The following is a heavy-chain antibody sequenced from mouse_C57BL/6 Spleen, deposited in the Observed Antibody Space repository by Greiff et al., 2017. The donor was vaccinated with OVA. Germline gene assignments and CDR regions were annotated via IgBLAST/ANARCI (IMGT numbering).Heavy chain of an antibody. CDR1: GFTFSDYY. CDR3: ARHNYGSSPFDY. V-gene: IGHV5-12*01. Sequence: EVQLVESGGGLVQPGGSLKLSCAASGFTFSDYYMYWVRQTPEKRLEWVAYISNGGGSTYYPDTVKGRFTISRDNAKNTLYLQMSRLKSEDTAMYYCARHNYGSSPFDYWGQGTTLTVSS. J-gene: IGHJ2*01. CDR2: ISNGGGST. D-gene: IGHD1-1*01.